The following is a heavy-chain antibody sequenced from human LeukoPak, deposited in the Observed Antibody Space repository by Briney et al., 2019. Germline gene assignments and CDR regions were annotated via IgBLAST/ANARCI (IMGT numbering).Heavy chain of an antibody. D-gene: IGHD6-13*01. V-gene: IGHV4-59*08. Sequence: PSETLSLTCTVSGGSISSYYWGWFRQPPGKGLEWIGFIHYSGTTIYNRSLKSRVTISVDTSKSQFTLGLSSVTAADTAVYYCARFIAAAGPRSYYFDYWGQGTLVTVSS. CDR1: GGSISSYY. CDR2: IHYSGTT. CDR3: ARFIAAAGPRSYYFDY. J-gene: IGHJ4*02.